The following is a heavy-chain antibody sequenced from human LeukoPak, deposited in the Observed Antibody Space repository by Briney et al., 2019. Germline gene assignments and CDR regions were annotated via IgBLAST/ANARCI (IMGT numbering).Heavy chain of an antibody. CDR1: GFTFTSYA. CDR3: AREHGYSYNYGDFDF. Sequence: GGSLRLSCAASGFTFTSYAMHWVRQAPGKGLEWVAVISYDGSNKFYADSVKGRFTISRDNSKNTLYLQMNSLRAEDTAVYYCAREHGYSYNYGDFDFWGQGTLVTVSS. D-gene: IGHD5-18*01. CDR2: ISYDGSNK. J-gene: IGHJ4*02. V-gene: IGHV3-30-3*01.